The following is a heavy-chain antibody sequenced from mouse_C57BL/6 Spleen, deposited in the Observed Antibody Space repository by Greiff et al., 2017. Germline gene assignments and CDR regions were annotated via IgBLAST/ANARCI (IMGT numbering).Heavy chain of an antibody. V-gene: IGHV14-3*01. CDR3: ARGYDYDEGAFAY. Sequence: LVESVAELVRPGASVKLSCTASGFNIKNTYMHWVKQRPEQGLEWIGRIDPANGNTKYAPKFQGKATITADTSSNTAYLQLSSLTSEDTAIYYGARGYDYDEGAFAYWGQGTLVTVSA. D-gene: IGHD2-4*01. J-gene: IGHJ3*01. CDR2: IDPANGNT. CDR1: GFNIKNTY.